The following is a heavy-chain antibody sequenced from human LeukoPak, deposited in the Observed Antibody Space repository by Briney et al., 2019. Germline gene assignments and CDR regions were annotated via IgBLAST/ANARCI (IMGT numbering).Heavy chain of an antibody. D-gene: IGHD3-10*01. CDR1: GYTFTGYY. CDR3: ARDMVRFENDY. Sequence: ASVKVSCKASGYTFTGYYMHWVRQAPGQGLEWMGRINPNSGGTNYAQKFQGRVTMARDTSISTAYMELSRLRSDDTAVYYCARDMVRFENDYWGQGTLVTVSS. J-gene: IGHJ4*02. V-gene: IGHV1-2*06. CDR2: INPNSGGT.